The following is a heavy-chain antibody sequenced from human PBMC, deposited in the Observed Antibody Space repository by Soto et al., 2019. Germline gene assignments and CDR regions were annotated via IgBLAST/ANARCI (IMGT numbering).Heavy chain of an antibody. V-gene: IGHV3-33*01. J-gene: IGHJ4*02. D-gene: IGHD3-16*01. Sequence: VQLVESGGGVVQPGRSLRLSCAASGSTFSNYGMHWVRQAPGKGPEWVEAIWNDGSNKYYGESVRGRFSISRDNSKNTLYLDINSLRTEDTAVYYCAGDGGSHGPSYFDSWGQGSLVIVSS. CDR2: IWNDGSNK. CDR1: GSTFSNYG. CDR3: AGDGGSHGPSYFDS.